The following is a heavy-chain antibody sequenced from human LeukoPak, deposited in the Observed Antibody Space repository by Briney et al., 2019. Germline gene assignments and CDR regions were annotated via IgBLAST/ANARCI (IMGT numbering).Heavy chain of an antibody. D-gene: IGHD3-9*01. J-gene: IGHJ4*02. CDR3: AKALYDITILESADY. CDR2: ISYDGSNK. Sequence: GGSLRLSCAASGFTFSNYGMHWVRQAPGKGLEWVAVISYDGSNKYYADSVKGRFTISRDNSKNTLYLQMNSLRAEDTAVYYCAKALYDITILESADYWGQGTLVTVSS. V-gene: IGHV3-30*18. CDR1: GFTFSNYG.